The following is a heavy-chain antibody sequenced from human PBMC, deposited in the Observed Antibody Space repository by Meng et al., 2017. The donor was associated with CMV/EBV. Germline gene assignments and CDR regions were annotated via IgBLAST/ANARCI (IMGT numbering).Heavy chain of an antibody. D-gene: IGHD4-11*01. CDR2: ISASGGST. Sequence: GESLKISCAASGFTFSSYAMSWVRQAPGKGLEWVSAISASGGSTYYADSVKGRFTISRDNSKNTLYLQMNSLRAEDTAVYYCAKGGVYSSSWGDYWGQGTRVTVSS. J-gene: IGHJ4*02. CDR3: AKGGVYSSSWGDY. CDR1: GFTFSSYA. V-gene: IGHV3-23*01.